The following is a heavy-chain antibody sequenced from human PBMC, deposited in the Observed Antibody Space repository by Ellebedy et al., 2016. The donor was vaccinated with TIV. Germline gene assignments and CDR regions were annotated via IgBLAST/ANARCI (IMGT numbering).Heavy chain of an antibody. CDR1: GFPFTSYA. D-gene: IGHD5-24*01. CDR2: ISGSGDNT. Sequence: PGGSLRLSCVASGFPFTSYAMTLVRQAPGKGLEWVSSISGSGDNTYDADSVKGRFTVSRDNSKNTLYLQMNSLRAEDTAVYFCGTVATTFDYWGQGTLVTVSS. CDR3: GTVATTFDY. V-gene: IGHV3-23*01. J-gene: IGHJ4*02.